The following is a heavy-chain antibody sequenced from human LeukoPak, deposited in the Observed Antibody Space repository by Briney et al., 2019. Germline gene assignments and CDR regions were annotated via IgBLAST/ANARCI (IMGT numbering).Heavy chain of an antibody. J-gene: IGHJ6*04. V-gene: IGHV3-23*01. CDR1: GFTFSSHA. CDR3: AKDHGSGSPGYYYYDMDV. CDR2: IRGSGGST. D-gene: IGHD3-10*01. Sequence: GGSLRLSCAASGFTFSSHAMTWVRQAPGKGLEWVSAIRGSGGSTYYADSVKGRFTFSRDNSKNTLYLQMNSLRAEDTAVYYCAKDHGSGSPGYYYYDMDVWGKGTTVTVSS.